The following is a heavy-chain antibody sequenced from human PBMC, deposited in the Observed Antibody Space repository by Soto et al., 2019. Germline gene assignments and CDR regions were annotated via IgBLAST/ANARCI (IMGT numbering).Heavy chain of an antibody. Sequence: QVQLQESGPGLVKPSGTLSLTCAVSGGSISSSNWWSWVRQPPGKGLEWIGEIYHSGSTNYNPSLKSRVTXXVXKXXNQFSLKLSSVPAADTAVYYCARGYYDSSGYPFDYWGQGTLVTVSS. D-gene: IGHD3-22*01. CDR2: IYHSGST. V-gene: IGHV4-4*02. CDR1: GGSISSSNW. CDR3: ARGYYDSSGYPFDY. J-gene: IGHJ4*02.